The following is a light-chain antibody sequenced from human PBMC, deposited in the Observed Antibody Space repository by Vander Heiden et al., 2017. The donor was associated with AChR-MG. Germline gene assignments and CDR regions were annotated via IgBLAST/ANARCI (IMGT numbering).Light chain of an antibody. CDR3: QQLNTYPGT. Sequence: DIPVTQCPSFLSASVGDRVTITCRASQGISSYLAWYQQKPGKAPKLLIYAASTLQSEVPSRFSGSGSGTEFTLSISSLQPEDFATYYCQQLNTYPGTFGQGTKVEIK. V-gene: IGKV1-9*01. CDR2: AAS. CDR1: QGISSY. J-gene: IGKJ1*01.